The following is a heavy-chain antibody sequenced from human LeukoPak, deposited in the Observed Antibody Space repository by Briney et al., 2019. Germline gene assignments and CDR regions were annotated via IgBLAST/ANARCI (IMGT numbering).Heavy chain of an antibody. CDR3: ARQEYYDFWSGCWFDP. J-gene: IGHJ5*02. Sequence: SETLSLTCTVSGGSISSSSYYWGWIRQPPGKGLEWIGSIYYSGSTYYNPSLKSRVTISVDTSKNQFSLKLSSVTAADTAVYYCARQEYYDFWSGCWFDPWGQGTLVTVSS. CDR1: GGSISSSSYY. D-gene: IGHD3-3*01. CDR2: IYYSGST. V-gene: IGHV4-39*01.